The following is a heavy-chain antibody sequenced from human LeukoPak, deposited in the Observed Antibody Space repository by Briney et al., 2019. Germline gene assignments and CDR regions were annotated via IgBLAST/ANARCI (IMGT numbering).Heavy chain of an antibody. CDR1: GVTSNRNA. J-gene: IGHJ4*02. CDR3: VRRGDASSGWGDHDF. D-gene: IGHD6-19*01. CDR2: IGGSDDKM. V-gene: IGHV3-23*01. Sequence: PRGTPRPSCAASGVTSNRNATSWVPHAPRERREWVSTIGGSDDKMINADSVKGRFTISRDNAKNMIHLQMNSLTGEDTALYVCVRRGDASSGWGDHDFWGQGALVTVSS.